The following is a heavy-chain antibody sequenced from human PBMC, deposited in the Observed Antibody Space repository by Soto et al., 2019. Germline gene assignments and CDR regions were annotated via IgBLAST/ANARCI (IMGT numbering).Heavy chain of an antibody. V-gene: IGHV3-30*18. D-gene: IGHD1-26*01. CDR1: GFTFSSYG. Sequence: QVQLVESGGGVVQPGRSLRLYCAASGFTFSSYGMHWVSKAPGKGLEWVAVISYEGSNKYYAESVKGRITISRDNSKNALYLQMNSLRAEDTAVYYCAKDLRRTVLSVPMSLWGQGTLVTVSS. CDR3: AKDLRRTVLSVPMSL. CDR2: ISYEGSNK. J-gene: IGHJ4*02.